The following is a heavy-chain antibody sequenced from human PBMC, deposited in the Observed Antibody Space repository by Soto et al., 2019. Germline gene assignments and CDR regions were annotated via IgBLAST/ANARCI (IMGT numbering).Heavy chain of an antibody. CDR1: GFTFSSYA. D-gene: IGHD3-10*01. Sequence: GGSLRLSCAASGFTFSSYAMSWVRQAPGKGLEWVSAISGSGGSTYYADSVKGRFTISRDNSKNTLYLQMNSLRAEDTAVYYCAKDRVGEFGELSYKLIFDYWGQGTLVTVSS. V-gene: IGHV3-23*01. J-gene: IGHJ4*02. CDR3: AKDRVGEFGELSYKLIFDY. CDR2: ISGSGGST.